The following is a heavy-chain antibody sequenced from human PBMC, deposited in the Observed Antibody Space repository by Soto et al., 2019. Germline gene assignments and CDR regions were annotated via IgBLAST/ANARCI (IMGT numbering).Heavy chain of an antibody. CDR3: GRRYVGYDSYDF. D-gene: IGHD5-12*01. V-gene: IGHV3-72*01. J-gene: IGHJ4*02. Sequence: EVQLVESGGGLVQPGGSLRLSCAASGFTFSDHYMDWVRQAPGKGLEWVGRIRNKANSYTTEYAASVKGRFTISRDDSKNSLYLQMKSLKTEDTAVYYCGRRYVGYDSYDFWGQGTLVTVSS. CDR2: IRNKANSYTT. CDR1: GFTFSDHY.